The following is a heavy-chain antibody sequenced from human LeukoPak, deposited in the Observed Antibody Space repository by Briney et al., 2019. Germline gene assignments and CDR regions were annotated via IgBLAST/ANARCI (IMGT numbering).Heavy chain of an antibody. Sequence: SQTLSLTCTVSGGSISSGGYYWSWIRQHPGKGLEWIGYIYYSGSTYYNPSLKSRVTISVDTSKNQFSLKLSSVTAADTAVYYCARGGHSDYILWRYFDLWGRGTLVTVSS. CDR3: ARGGHSDYILWRYFDL. D-gene: IGHD4-11*01. V-gene: IGHV4-31*03. J-gene: IGHJ2*01. CDR1: GGSISSGGYY. CDR2: IYYSGST.